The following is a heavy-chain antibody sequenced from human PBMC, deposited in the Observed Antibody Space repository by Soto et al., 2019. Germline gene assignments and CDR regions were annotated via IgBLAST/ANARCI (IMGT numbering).Heavy chain of an antibody. CDR2: ISYDGSNK. Sequence: QVQLVESGGVVVQPGRSLRLSCAASGFTFSSYGMHWVRQAPGKGLEWVAVISYDGSNKYYADSVKGRFTISRDNSKNTLYLQMNSLRAEDTAVYYCAIYSSGWYPLDYWGQGTLVTVSS. CDR1: GFTFSSYG. CDR3: AIYSSGWYPLDY. D-gene: IGHD6-19*01. V-gene: IGHV3-30*03. J-gene: IGHJ4*02.